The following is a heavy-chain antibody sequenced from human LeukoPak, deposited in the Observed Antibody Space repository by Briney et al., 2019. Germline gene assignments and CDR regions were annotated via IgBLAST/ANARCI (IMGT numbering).Heavy chain of an antibody. Sequence: PGGSLRLSCAASGFTFSSYPIYWVRQAPGKGLEWVSGIFGSGGCTHVVDCGKGRFNISRDNSKNTVYLQMNSLRAEDTVVDFCAKTTTGYSSGRFPGWPVDYWGQGTLVTVS. CDR2: IFGSGGCT. J-gene: IGHJ4*02. V-gene: IGHV3-23*01. CDR3: AKTTTGYSSGRFPGWPVDY. CDR1: GFTFSSYP. D-gene: IGHD6-19*01.